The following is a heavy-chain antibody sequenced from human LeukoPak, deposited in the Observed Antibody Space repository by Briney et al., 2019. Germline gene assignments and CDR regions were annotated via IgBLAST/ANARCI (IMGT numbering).Heavy chain of an antibody. V-gene: IGHV3-23*01. Sequence: GGSLRLSCAASGFTFSSYAMSWVRQAPGKGLEWVSVISDSGGSTYYADSVKGRFTISRDNSKNTLYLQMNSLRAEDTAVYYCAKDSRSSYSDYWGQGTLVTVSS. D-gene: IGHD2/OR15-2a*01. CDR2: ISDSGGST. CDR3: AKDSRSSYSDY. CDR1: GFTFSSYA. J-gene: IGHJ4*02.